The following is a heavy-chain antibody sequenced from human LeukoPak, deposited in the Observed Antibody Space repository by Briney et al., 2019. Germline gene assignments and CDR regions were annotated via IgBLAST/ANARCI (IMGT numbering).Heavy chain of an antibody. CDR2: INPNSGGT. CDR3: ARADSGYYVRDAFDI. V-gene: IGHV1-2*06. CDR1: GYTFTGYY. J-gene: IGHJ3*02. D-gene: IGHD3-22*01. Sequence: ASVKVSCNASGYTFTGYYMHWVRQAPGQGLEWMGRINPNSGGTNYAQKFQGRVTMTRDTSISTAYMELSRLRSDDTAVYYCARADSGYYVRDAFDIWGQGTMVTVSS.